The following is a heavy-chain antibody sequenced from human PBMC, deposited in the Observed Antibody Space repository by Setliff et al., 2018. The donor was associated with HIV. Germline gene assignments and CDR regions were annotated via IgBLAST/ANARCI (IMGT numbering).Heavy chain of an antibody. CDR1: GYTFTSYA. V-gene: IGHV1-3*01. CDR3: ARDRVAVAGKEEYFQH. D-gene: IGHD6-19*01. J-gene: IGHJ1*01. CDR2: INAGNGNT. Sequence: GASVKVSCKASGYTFTSYAMHWVRQAPGQRLEWMGWINAGNGNTKYSQKFQGRVTITRDTSASTAYMELSSLRSEDTAVYYCARDRVAVAGKEEYFQHWGQGTLGTVSS.